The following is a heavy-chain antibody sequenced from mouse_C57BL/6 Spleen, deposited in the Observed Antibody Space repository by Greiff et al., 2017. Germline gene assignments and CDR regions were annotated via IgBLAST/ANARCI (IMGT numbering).Heavy chain of an antibody. CDR1: GYTFTSYW. Sequence: QVQLQPPGAELVKPGASVKLSCNASGYTFTSYWMHWVKQRPGRGLEWIGRIDPTSGGTKYNEKFKIKDTLTVDKPSSTAYMQLSSLTSEDSAVYYCARTDYYGSFDYWGQGTTLTVSS. J-gene: IGHJ2*01. CDR2: IDPTSGGT. V-gene: IGHV1-72*01. D-gene: IGHD1-1*01. CDR3: ARTDYYGSFDY.